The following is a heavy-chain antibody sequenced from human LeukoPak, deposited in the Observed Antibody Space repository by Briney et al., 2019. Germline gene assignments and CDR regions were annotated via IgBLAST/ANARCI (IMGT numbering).Heavy chain of an antibody. D-gene: IGHD3-22*01. CDR1: GFTFSSYA. Sequence: PGRSLRLSCAASGFTFSSYAMRGVRKAPGKGLKWVAVISYDGSNKYYADSVKGRFTISRDNCKYTLYLQMNSLRAEDTAVYYCARGYYDSSGYPPDYWGQGTLVTVSS. V-gene: IGHV3-30*01. J-gene: IGHJ4*02. CDR2: ISYDGSNK. CDR3: ARGYYDSSGYPPDY.